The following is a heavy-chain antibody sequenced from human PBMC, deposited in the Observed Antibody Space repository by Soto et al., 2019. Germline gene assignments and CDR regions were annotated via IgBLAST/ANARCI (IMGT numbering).Heavy chain of an antibody. D-gene: IGHD2-21*02. CDR2: IYYSGST. V-gene: IGHV4-31*03. Sequence: QVQLQESGPGLVKPSQTLSLTCTVSGGSISSGGYYWSWIRQHPGKGLEWIGYIYYSGSTYYNPSLKSRVTISVDTSKNPFSLKLSSVTAADTAVYYCARVFTNTDSAAFDIWCQGTMVTVSS. J-gene: IGHJ3*02. CDR1: GGSISSGGYY. CDR3: ARVFTNTDSAAFDI.